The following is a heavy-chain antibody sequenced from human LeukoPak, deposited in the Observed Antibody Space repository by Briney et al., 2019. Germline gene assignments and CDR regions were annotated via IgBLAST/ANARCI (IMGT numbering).Heavy chain of an antibody. J-gene: IGHJ6*02. Sequence: GGSLRLSCAASGFTVSSNYMSWVRQAPGKGLEWVSVIYSGGSTYYADSVKGRFTISRDNSKNTLYLQMNSLRAEDTAVYYCARAAAGYYYYYGMDVWGQGTTVTVSS. CDR1: GFTVSSNY. D-gene: IGHD6-13*01. V-gene: IGHV3-66*01. CDR3: ARAAAGYYYYYGMDV. CDR2: IYSGGST.